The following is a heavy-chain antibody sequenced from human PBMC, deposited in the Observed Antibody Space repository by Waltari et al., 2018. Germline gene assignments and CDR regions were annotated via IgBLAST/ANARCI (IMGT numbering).Heavy chain of an antibody. D-gene: IGHD6-6*01. J-gene: IGHJ5*02. CDR2: FYYIGST. CDR3: ARDLSSPLFDR. Sequence: QLQLQESGPGLVKRSETLSLTCSVSGDSNTSSNYYWAWTRQAPGQGPEWIGSFYYIGSTYYNPSLESRVTISVDAPKNQFSLKLASVTAADTAVYYCARDLSSPLFDRWGQGTLVTVSS. V-gene: IGHV4-39*07. CDR1: GDSNTSSNYY.